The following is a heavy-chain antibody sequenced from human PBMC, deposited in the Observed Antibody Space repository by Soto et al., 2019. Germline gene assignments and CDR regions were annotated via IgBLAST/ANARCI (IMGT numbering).Heavy chain of an antibody. J-gene: IGHJ3*02. CDR1: GYVFTSYY. Sequence: GASVKVSCKPSGYVFTSYYLHWVRQAPGQGLEWMGTLSPSGSTTSYAQKFQGRVTMTSDTSTSTVYMELSSLTSEDTAVYYCARDRDPDYADYGGAFDIWGRGTKVTVSS. CDR2: LSPSGSTT. D-gene: IGHD4-17*01. V-gene: IGHV1-46*01. CDR3: ARDRDPDYADYGGAFDI.